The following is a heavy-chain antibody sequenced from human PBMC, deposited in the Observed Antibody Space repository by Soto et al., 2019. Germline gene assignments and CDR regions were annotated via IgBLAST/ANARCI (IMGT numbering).Heavy chain of an antibody. CDR3: ARALSPVVYSSSWYWFDP. J-gene: IGHJ5*02. Sequence: GASVKVSCKASGYTFTGYYMHWVRQAPGQGLEWMGWINPNSGGTNYAQKLQGWVTMTRDTSISTAYMELSRLRSDDTAVYYCARALSPVVYSSSWYWFDPWGQGTLVTVSS. V-gene: IGHV1-2*04. D-gene: IGHD6-13*01. CDR1: GYTFTGYY. CDR2: INPNSGGT.